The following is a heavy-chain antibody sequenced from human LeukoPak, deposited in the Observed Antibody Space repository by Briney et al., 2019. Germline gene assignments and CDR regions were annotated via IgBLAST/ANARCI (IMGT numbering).Heavy chain of an antibody. CDR2: IYHSGST. V-gene: IGHV4-38-2*02. CDR3: ARDYGAYYFDY. CDR1: GGSFSGYY. D-gene: IGHD4/OR15-4a*01. Sequence: PSETLSLTCAVYGGSFSGYYWGWIRQPPGKGLEWIGSIYHSGSTYYNPSLKSRVTISVGTSKNQFSLKLSSVTAADTTVYYCARDYGAYYFDYWGQGTLVTVSS. J-gene: IGHJ4*02.